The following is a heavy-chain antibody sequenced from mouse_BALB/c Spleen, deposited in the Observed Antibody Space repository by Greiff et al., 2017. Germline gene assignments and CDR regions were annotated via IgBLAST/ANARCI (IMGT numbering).Heavy chain of an antibody. D-gene: IGHD2-1*01. Sequence: LVKTGASVKISCKASGYSFTGYYMHWVKQSHGKSLEWIGYISCYNGATSYNQKFKGKATFTVDTSSSTAYMQFNSLTSEDSAVYYCARRDYYGNYYFDYWGQGTTLTVSS. CDR2: ISCYNGAT. CDR3: ARRDYYGNYYFDY. CDR1: GYSFTGYY. J-gene: IGHJ2*01. V-gene: IGHV1S34*01.